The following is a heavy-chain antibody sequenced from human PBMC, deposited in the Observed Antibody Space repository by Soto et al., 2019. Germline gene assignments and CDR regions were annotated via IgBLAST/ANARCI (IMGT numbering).Heavy chain of an antibody. Sequence: PGGSLRLSCAASGFTFSSYGMHWVRQAPGKGLEWVAVIWYDGSNKYYADSVKGRFTISRDNSKNTLYLQMNSLRAEDTAVYYCARGGDYYGMDVWGHGTTVTVSS. V-gene: IGHV3-33*01. D-gene: IGHD3-16*01. J-gene: IGHJ6*02. CDR1: GFTFSSYG. CDR2: IWYDGSNK. CDR3: ARGGDYYGMDV.